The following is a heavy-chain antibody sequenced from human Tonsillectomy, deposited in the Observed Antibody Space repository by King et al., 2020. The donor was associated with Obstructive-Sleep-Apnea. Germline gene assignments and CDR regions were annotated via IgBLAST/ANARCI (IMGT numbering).Heavy chain of an antibody. CDR3: ARDPAVIASRPDYYYYGMDV. J-gene: IGHJ6*02. V-gene: IGHV1-69*01. Sequence: VQLVESAAVVRKPGSSVKVSCRASGGTFNSYAFSWVRQAPGQGLEWMGGIIPLYGTANYAQKFQGRVTISAVVSTSTVYMEVNSLRSEDTAVYYCARDPAVIASRPDYYYYGMDVWGQGTTVTVTS. D-gene: IGHD6-6*01. CDR2: IIPLYGTA. CDR1: GGTFNSYA.